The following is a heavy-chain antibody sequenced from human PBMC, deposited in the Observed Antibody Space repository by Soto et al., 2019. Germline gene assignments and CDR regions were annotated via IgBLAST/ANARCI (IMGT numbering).Heavy chain of an antibody. CDR2: INPNSGGT. V-gene: IGHV1-2*04. J-gene: IGHJ6*02. CDR1: GYTFTGYY. D-gene: IGHD6-13*01. CDR3: ARFAAPPGPGYSVDYYYGMDV. Sequence: AASVKVSCKASGYTFTGYYMHWVRQAPGQGLEWMGWINPNSGGTNYAQKFQGWVTMTRDTSISTAYMELSRLRSDDTAVYYCARFAAPPGPGYSVDYYYGMDVWGQGTTVTVSS.